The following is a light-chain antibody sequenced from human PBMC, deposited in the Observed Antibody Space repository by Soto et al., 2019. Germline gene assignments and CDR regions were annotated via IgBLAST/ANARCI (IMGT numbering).Light chain of an antibody. CDR2: AAS. V-gene: IGKV3-20*01. CDR1: QSVSSAY. J-gene: IGKJ1*01. Sequence: EIVLTQSPGTLSLSPGERATLSCRASQSVSSAYLAWYQHKPGQPPTLLIYAASSRVTGIPDRFSGSGSGTDFTLTISRREPEDFAVYYCQQYGSSSTWTFGQGTKVAIK. CDR3: QQYGSSSTWT.